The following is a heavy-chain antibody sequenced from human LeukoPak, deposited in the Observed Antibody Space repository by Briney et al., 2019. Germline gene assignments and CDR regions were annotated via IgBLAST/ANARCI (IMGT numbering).Heavy chain of an antibody. D-gene: IGHD2-2*01. CDR1: GGSISSYY. V-gene: IGHV4-59*01. CDR3: ARAPRYCSSTSCYHDAFDI. Sequence: SETLSLTCTVSGGSISSYYWRCIRQPPGKGLEWIGYIYYSGSTNYNPSLKSRVTISVDTSKNQFSLKLSSVTAADTAVYYCARAPRYCSSTSCYHDAFDIWGQGTMVTVSS. J-gene: IGHJ3*02. CDR2: IYYSGST.